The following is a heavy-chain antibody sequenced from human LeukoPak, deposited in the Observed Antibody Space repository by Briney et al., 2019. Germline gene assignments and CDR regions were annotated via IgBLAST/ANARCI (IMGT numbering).Heavy chain of an antibody. D-gene: IGHD4-23*01. Sequence: EESLQISCQGSGYSFTSYWIGWVRQMPGKGLEWMAIIYPGDSDTRYSPSFQGQVTISADKSISTAYLQWSSLKASDTAMYYCGRLYDGNSVVDYWGQGTLVTVSS. CDR3: GRLYDGNSVVDY. CDR2: IYPGDSDT. V-gene: IGHV5-51*01. CDR1: GYSFTSYW. J-gene: IGHJ4*02.